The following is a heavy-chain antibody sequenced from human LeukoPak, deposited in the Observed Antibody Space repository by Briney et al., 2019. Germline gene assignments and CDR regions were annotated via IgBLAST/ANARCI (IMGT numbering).Heavy chain of an antibody. CDR3: ASQQLTPEDFDY. V-gene: IGHV4-59*08. D-gene: IGHD6-13*01. J-gene: IGHJ4*02. Sequence: SETLSLTCTVAGGSISSYYWSWVRQPPGKGLEWIGYIYYSGSTNYNPSLKSRVTISVDTSKNQFSLKLSSVTAADTAVYYCASQQLTPEDFDYWGQGTLVTVSS. CDR2: IYYSGST. CDR1: GGSISSYY.